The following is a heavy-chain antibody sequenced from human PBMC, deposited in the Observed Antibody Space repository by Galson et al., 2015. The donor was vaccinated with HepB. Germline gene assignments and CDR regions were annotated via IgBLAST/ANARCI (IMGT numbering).Heavy chain of an antibody. CDR1: GFTFSSYW. V-gene: IGHV3-7*01. J-gene: IGHJ4*02. CDR2: IKQDVSEK. D-gene: IGHD4-23*01. Sequence: SLRLSCAASGFTFSSYWMSWVRQAPGKGLEWVANIKQDVSEKYYVDSVKGRFTISRDNAKNSLYLQMNNLRADDTAVYYCARASYYGGNYEYWGQGTLITVSS. CDR3: ARASYYGGNYEY.